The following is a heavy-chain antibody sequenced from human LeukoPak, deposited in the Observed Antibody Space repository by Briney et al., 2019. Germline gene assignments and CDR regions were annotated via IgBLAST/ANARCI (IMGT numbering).Heavy chain of an antibody. J-gene: IGHJ3*02. CDR1: GYTFTGYY. Sequence: GASVKVSCKASGYTFTGYYMHWVRQAPGRGLEWMGWINPNSGGTNYAQKFQGRVTMTRDTSISTAYMELSRLRSDDTAVYYCARGYYDILTGYIDAFDIWGQGTMVTVSS. V-gene: IGHV1-2*02. D-gene: IGHD3-9*01. CDR2: INPNSGGT. CDR3: ARGYYDILTGYIDAFDI.